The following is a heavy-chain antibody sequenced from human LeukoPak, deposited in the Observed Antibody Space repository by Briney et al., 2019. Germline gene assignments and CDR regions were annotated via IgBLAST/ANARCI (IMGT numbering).Heavy chain of an antibody. CDR1: GFTFSSYS. J-gene: IGHJ5*02. D-gene: IGHD3-10*01. Sequence: PGGSLRLSCAASGFTFSSYSMNWVRQAPGKGLEWVSYISSSSSTIYYADSVKGRFTISRDNAKNSLYLQMNSLRAEDTAVYYCARRVRYHYGSGSSNWFDPWGQGTLVTVSS. CDR3: ARRVRYHYGSGSSNWFDP. CDR2: ISSSSSTI. V-gene: IGHV3-48*01.